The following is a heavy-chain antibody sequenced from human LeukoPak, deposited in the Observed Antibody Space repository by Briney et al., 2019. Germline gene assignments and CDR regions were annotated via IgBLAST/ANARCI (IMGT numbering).Heavy chain of an antibody. D-gene: IGHD3-22*01. CDR2: ISSSSSYI. CDR1: GFIFSSYS. J-gene: IGHJ4*02. Sequence: GGSLRLSCAASGFIFSSYSMNWVRQAPGKGLEWVSSISSSSSYIYYADSVKGRFTISRDNAKNSLYLQMNSLRAEDTAVYYCARAGYYDSSGYYYYFDYWGQGTLVTVSS. V-gene: IGHV3-21*01. CDR3: ARAGYYDSSGYYYYFDY.